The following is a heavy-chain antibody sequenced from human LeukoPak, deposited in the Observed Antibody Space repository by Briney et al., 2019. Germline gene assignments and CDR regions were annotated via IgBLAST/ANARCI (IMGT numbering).Heavy chain of an antibody. CDR3: ARDLESYGSGTGFDP. J-gene: IGHJ5*02. D-gene: IGHD3-10*01. CDR1: GYTFTSYD. V-gene: IGHV7-4-1*02. Sequence: GASVKVSCKASGYTFTSYDINWVRQAPGQGLEWMGWINTNTGNPTYAQGFTGRFVFSLDTSVSTAYLQISSLKAEDTAVYYCARDLESYGSGTGFDPWGQGTLVTVSS. CDR2: INTNTGNP.